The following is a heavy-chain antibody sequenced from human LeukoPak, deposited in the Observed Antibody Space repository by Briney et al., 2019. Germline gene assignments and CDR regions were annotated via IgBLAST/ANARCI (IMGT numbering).Heavy chain of an antibody. J-gene: IGHJ5*02. CDR3: ATGNYYYGSNWFDP. V-gene: IGHV1-18*01. D-gene: IGHD3-10*01. CDR1: GYTFTGYG. CDR2: ISAYNGNT. Sequence: ASVKVSCKASGYTFTGYGISWVRQAPGQGLEWMGWISAYNGNTNYAQKLQGRVTMTEDTSTDTAYMELSSLRSEDTAVYYCATGNYYYGSNWFDPWGQGALVTVSS.